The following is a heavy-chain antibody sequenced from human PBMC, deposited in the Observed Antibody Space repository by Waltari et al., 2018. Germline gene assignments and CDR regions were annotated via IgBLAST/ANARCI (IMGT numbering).Heavy chain of an antibody. CDR3: ARDSWVYIAAAGYGMDV. V-gene: IGHV4-4*07. D-gene: IGHD6-13*01. J-gene: IGHJ6*02. CDR2: IYTSGST. CDR1: GGSISSYY. Sequence: QVQLQESGPGLVKPSETLSLTCTVSGGSISSYYWSWIRPPAGKGLEWIGRIYTSGSTNYSPSLKSRVTMSVDTSKNQFSLKLSSVTAADTAVYYCARDSWVYIAAAGYGMDVWGQGTTVTVSS.